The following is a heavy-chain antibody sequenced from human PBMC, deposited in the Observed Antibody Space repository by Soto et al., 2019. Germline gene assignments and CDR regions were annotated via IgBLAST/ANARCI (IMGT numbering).Heavy chain of an antibody. V-gene: IGHV3-30*18. CDR2: ISYDGSYK. D-gene: IGHD1-26*01. Sequence: QVKLVESGGGVVQPGRSLRLSCAASGFTFNNYGMHWVRQAPGKGLEWVAMISYDGSYKYYADSVKGRFTISRDTSKDTLYLQMNSLRAEETAVYYCADDLVGDSHFDFWGQGTLVTVAA. CDR3: ADDLVGDSHFDF. CDR1: GFTFNNYG. J-gene: IGHJ4*02.